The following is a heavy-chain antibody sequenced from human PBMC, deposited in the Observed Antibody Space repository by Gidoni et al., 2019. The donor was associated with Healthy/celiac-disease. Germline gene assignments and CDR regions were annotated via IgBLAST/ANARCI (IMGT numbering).Heavy chain of an antibody. CDR1: GYTFTSYY. J-gene: IGHJ4*02. V-gene: IGHV1-46*01. Sequence: QVQLVQSGAEVKKPGASVKVSCKASGYTFTSYYMHWVRQAPGQGLEWMGIINPSGGSTSYGQKFQGRVTMTRDTSTSTVYMELSSLRSEDTAVYYCGGERGGGNPIDYWGQGTLVTVSS. CDR2: INPSGGST. D-gene: IGHD2-15*01. CDR3: GGERGGGNPIDY.